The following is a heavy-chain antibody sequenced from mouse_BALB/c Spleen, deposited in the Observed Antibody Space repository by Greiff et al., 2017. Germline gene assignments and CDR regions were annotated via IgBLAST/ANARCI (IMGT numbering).Heavy chain of an antibody. CDR2: ISSGSSTI. Sequence: EVKLVESGGGLVQPGGSRKLSCAASGFTFSSFGMHWVRQAPEKGLEWVAYISSGSSTIYYADTVKGRFTISRDNTKNTLFLQMTSLRSEDTAIYYCARARAYDCDVFDYWGQGTTLTVSS. V-gene: IGHV5-17*02. D-gene: IGHD2-4*01. CDR3: ARARAYDCDVFDY. J-gene: IGHJ2*01. CDR1: GFTFSSFG.